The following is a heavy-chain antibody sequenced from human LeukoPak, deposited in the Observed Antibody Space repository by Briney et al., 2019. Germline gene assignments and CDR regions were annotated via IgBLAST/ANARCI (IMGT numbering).Heavy chain of an antibody. CDR1: GYTFTSYD. Sequence: ASVKVSCKASGYTFTSYDINWVRQATGQGLEWMGWMNPNSGNTGYAQKFQGGVTMTRNTSISTAYMELSSLRSEDTAVYYCARSGVVVPAATSFDPWGQGTLVTVSS. D-gene: IGHD2-2*01. CDR3: ARSGVVVPAATSFDP. V-gene: IGHV1-8*01. J-gene: IGHJ5*02. CDR2: MNPNSGNT.